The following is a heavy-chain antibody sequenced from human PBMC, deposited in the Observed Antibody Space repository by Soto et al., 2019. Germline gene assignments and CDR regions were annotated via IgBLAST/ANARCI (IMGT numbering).Heavy chain of an antibody. CDR1: GASITTYY. CDR2: ISYSGST. CDR3: ARDLKEYCSDGKCNWFDP. D-gene: IGHD2-15*01. J-gene: IGHJ5*02. V-gene: IGHV4-59*01. Sequence: PSETLSLTCTVSGASITTYYWGWIRQPPWKGLEWIGYISYSGSTDYNPSLKSRVTISFDASKNQISLQVRSATAADAAVYYCARDLKEYCSDGKCNWFDPWGRGTLVTVSS.